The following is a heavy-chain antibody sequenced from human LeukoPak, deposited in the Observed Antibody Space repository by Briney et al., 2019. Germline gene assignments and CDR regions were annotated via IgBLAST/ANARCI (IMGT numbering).Heavy chain of an antibody. J-gene: IGHJ4*02. V-gene: IGHV1-18*01. Sequence: ASVKVSYKACGCTFTSYDISGVRQAPGQGVEGMGWISAYNGNTNYAQKLQGRVTMTTDTSTSTAYMELRSLRSDDTAVYYCARPGITGTPPLDYWGQGTLVTVSS. CDR3: ARPGITGTPPLDY. D-gene: IGHD1-20*01. CDR2: ISAYNGNT. CDR1: GCTFTSYD.